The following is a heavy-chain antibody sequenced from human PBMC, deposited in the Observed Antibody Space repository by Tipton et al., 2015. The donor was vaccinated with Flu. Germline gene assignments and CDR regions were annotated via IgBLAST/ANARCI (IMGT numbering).Heavy chain of an antibody. CDR3: ARGEQMSR. J-gene: IGHJ4*02. V-gene: IGHV4-34*01. Sequence: TLSLTCAVYGGSFSGYYWSWIRQPPGKGLEWIGEINHSGSTNYNPSLKSRVTISVDTSKNQFSLKLSSGTAADTAVYYCARGEQMSRWGQGTLVTVSS. D-gene: IGHD1-26*01. CDR2: INHSGST. CDR1: GGSFSGYY.